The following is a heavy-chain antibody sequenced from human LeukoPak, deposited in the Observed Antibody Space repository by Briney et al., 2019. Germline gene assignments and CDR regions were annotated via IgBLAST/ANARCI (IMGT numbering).Heavy chain of an antibody. Sequence: GGSLRLSCAASGFTFSSYAMHWVRQAPGKGLEYVSAISRNGGGTYYANSVKGRFTISKDNSKNTLYLQMGSLRAEDMAVYYCARVGDVDTFDYWGQGTLVTVSS. J-gene: IGHJ4*02. CDR2: ISRNGGGT. CDR1: GFTFSSYA. D-gene: IGHD5-18*01. V-gene: IGHV3-64*01. CDR3: ARVGDVDTFDY.